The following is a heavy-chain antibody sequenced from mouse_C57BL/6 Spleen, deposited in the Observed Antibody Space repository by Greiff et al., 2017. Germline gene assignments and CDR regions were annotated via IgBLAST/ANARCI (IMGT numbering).Heavy chain of an antibody. CDR1: GYTFTSYW. CDR3: ARRDYCEGYYFDY. Sequence: QVQLQQSGAELVMPGASVKLSCKASGYTFTSYWMHWVKQRPGQGLEWIGEIDPSDSYTNYNQKFKGKSTLTVDKSSSTAYMQLSSLTSEDSAVYYCARRDYCEGYYFDYWGQGTTLTVSS. D-gene: IGHD1-1*01. J-gene: IGHJ2*01. V-gene: IGHV1-69*01. CDR2: IDPSDSYT.